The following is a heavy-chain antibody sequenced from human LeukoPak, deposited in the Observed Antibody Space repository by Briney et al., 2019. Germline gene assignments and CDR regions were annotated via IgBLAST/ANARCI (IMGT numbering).Heavy chain of an antibody. CDR1: GYTFTSYG. CDR3: ARDQGYCGGDCRDAFDI. CDR2: ISAYNGNT. D-gene: IGHD2-21*02. V-gene: IGHV1-18*01. Sequence: ASVKVSCKASGYTFTSYGISWVRQAPGQGLEWMGWISAYNGNTNYAQKLQGRVTMTIDTSTSTAYMELRSLRSDDTAVYYCARDQGYCGGDCRDAFDIWGQGTMVTVSS. J-gene: IGHJ3*02.